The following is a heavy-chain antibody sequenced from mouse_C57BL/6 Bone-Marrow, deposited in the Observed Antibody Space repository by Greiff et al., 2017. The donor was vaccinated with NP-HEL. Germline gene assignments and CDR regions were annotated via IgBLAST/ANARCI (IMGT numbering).Heavy chain of an antibody. D-gene: IGHD2-4*01. CDR1: GFTFSDYG. V-gene: IGHV5-17*01. Sequence: EVQVVESGGGLVKPGGSLKLSCAASGFTFSDYGMHWVRQAPEKGLEWVAYISSGSSTIYYADTVKGRFTISRDNAKNTLFLQMTRLRSEDTAMYYCAREGGKIYYDYDDAMDYWGQGTSVTVSS. J-gene: IGHJ4*01. CDR2: ISSGSSTI. CDR3: AREGGKIYYDYDDAMDY.